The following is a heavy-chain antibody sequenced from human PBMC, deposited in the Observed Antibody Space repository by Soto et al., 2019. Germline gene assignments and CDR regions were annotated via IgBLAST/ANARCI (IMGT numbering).Heavy chain of an antibody. V-gene: IGHV4-59*11. CDR2: IYYSGST. Sequence: QVQLQESGPGLVKPSETLSLTCTDSGGSINNHYWSWIRQPPGKGLEWIGYIYYSGSTNYNPSLKSRVTISVDTSKNHFSLNLTSLTAADTAIYYCARANCYSEYWGQGILVTVSS. D-gene: IGHD7-27*01. CDR3: ARANCYSEY. J-gene: IGHJ4*02. CDR1: GGSINNHY.